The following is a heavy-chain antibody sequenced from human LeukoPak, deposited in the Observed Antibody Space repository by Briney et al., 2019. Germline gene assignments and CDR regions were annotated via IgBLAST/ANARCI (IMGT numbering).Heavy chain of an antibody. CDR2: ISYSGST. CDR1: GFTFSSYA. D-gene: IGHD2/OR15-2a*01. CDR3: ASELKVGNTGYYFDY. J-gene: IGHJ4*02. V-gene: IGHV4-59*01. Sequence: GSLRLSCAASGFTFSSYAMSWVRQAPGKGLEWIGYISYSGSTNYNPSLKSRVTISLDTSKNQFSLKLNSVTAADTAVYYCASELKVGNTGYYFDYWGQGALVTVSS.